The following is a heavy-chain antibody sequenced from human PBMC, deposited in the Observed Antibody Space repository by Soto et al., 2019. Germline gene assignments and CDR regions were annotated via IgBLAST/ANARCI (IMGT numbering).Heavy chain of an antibody. V-gene: IGHV3-23*01. CDR1: GFTFSNYA. J-gene: IGHJ4*02. CDR3: ANFFVEPESNCGWPWSFHY. CDR2: ISGSGGTT. D-gene: IGHD3-3*01. Sequence: EVQLLESGGGLVQPGRSLRLSCAASGFTFSNYAMSWVRQAPGQGLDWVSAISGSGGTTYYADSVKGRFTISRDNSKNTLSLQMNSLRAADAAVYDCANFFVEPESNCGWPWSFHYWGQGTLVTVSS.